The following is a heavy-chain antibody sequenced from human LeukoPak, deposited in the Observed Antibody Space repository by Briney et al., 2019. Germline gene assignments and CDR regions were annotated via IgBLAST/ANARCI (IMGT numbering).Heavy chain of an antibody. D-gene: IGHD1-26*01. CDR1: GFTFSSYG. Sequence: QPGGSLRLSCAASGFTFSSYGMHWVRQAPGKGLEWVAFIRYDGSNKYYADSVKGRFTISRDNSKNTLYLQMNSLRAEDTAVYYCAKDPQKWESCFDYWGQGTLVTVSS. V-gene: IGHV3-30*02. J-gene: IGHJ4*02. CDR2: IRYDGSNK. CDR3: AKDPQKWESCFDY.